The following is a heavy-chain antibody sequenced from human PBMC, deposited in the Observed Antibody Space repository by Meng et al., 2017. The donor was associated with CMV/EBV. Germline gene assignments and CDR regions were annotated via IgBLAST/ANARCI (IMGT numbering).Heavy chain of an antibody. CDR2: INPNSGGT. CDR3: ARDKGLAGYYYYYGMDV. D-gene: IGHD3-3*02. Sequence: ASVKVSCKASGYTFTGYYMHWVRQAPGQGLEWMGWINPNSGGTNYAQKFQGRVTMTRDTSISTAYMELSRLRSDDTAVYYCARDKGLAGYYYYYGMDVWGQGTTVTVSS. CDR1: GYTFTGYY. J-gene: IGHJ6*02. V-gene: IGHV1-2*02.